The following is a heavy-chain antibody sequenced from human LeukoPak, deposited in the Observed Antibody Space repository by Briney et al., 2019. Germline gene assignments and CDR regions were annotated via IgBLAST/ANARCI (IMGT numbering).Heavy chain of an antibody. CDR3: ARERTVDTAMVTVSDY. Sequence: ASVKVSCKASGYTFTSYGISWVRQAPGQGREWMGWISAYNGNTNYAQKLQGRVTMTTDTSTSTAYMELRSLRSDDTAVYYCARERTVDTAMVTVSDYWGQGTLVTVFS. CDR1: GYTFTSYG. J-gene: IGHJ4*02. V-gene: IGHV1-18*01. CDR2: ISAYNGNT. D-gene: IGHD5-18*01.